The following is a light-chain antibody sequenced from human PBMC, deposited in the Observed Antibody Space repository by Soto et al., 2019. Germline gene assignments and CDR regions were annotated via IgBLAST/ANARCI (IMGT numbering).Light chain of an antibody. CDR3: AAWDDSLNGWV. Sequence: QSVLTQPPSASGTPGQRVTISCSGSSSNIGSNTVNWYQQLPGTAPKLLIYSNNQRPSGVADRFSGSKSGTSSSLAISGLQSEEEADYYCAAWDDSLNGWVFGGGTKLTVL. J-gene: IGLJ3*02. CDR1: SSNIGSNT. V-gene: IGLV1-44*01. CDR2: SNN.